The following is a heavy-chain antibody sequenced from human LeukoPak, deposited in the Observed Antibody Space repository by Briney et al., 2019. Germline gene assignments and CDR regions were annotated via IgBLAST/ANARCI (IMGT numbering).Heavy chain of an antibody. V-gene: IGHV3-48*01. CDR3: ARDPTDYYDSTGYDC. J-gene: IGHJ4*02. D-gene: IGHD3-22*01. CDR1: GFTFRSYS. CDR2: ISTSSDTI. Sequence: PGGSLRLSCVGSGFTFRSYSLNWVRQAPGKGPEWISYISTSSDTIYYADSVKGRFTISRDNAKNSLYLQMNSLRAEDTAVYYCARDPTDYYDSTGYDCWGQGTLVTVSS.